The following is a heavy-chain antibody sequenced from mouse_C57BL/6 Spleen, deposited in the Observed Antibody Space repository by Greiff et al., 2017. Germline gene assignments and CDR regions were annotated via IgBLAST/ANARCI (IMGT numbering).Heavy chain of an antibody. CDR2: IHPNSGST. Sequence: QVQLQQPGAELVKPGASVKLSCKASGYTFTSYWMHWVKQRPGQGLEWIGMIHPNSGSTTYKEKFKSKATLTVDKSSSTAYMQISSLTSEDSSVYYCARYGSSFGFSYWGQGTLVTVSA. V-gene: IGHV1-64*01. CDR1: GYTFTSYW. D-gene: IGHD1-1*01. J-gene: IGHJ3*01. CDR3: ARYGSSFGFSY.